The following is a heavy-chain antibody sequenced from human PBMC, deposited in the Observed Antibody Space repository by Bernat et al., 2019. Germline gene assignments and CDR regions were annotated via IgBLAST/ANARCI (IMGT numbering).Heavy chain of an antibody. J-gene: IGHJ4*02. CDR3: AKEKGGNDMPLDY. CDR1: GFTFSSYG. D-gene: IGHD1-1*01. CDR2: ISDDGSTK. V-gene: IGHV3-30*18. Sequence: QVQLVESGGGVVQPGRSLRLSCAASGFTFSSYGMQWVRQAPGKGLEWVAVISDDGSTKHYADSVNGRFTVSRDNSKNTLYLQMNNLRAEDTAVYYCAKEKGGNDMPLDYWGQGTLVTVSS.